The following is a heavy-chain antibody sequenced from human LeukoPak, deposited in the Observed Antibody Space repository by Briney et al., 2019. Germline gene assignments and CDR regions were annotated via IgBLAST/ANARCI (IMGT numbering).Heavy chain of an antibody. D-gene: IGHD4/OR15-4a*01. J-gene: IGHJ4*02. CDR3: ARLANTAFDY. CDR2: INPGDSDT. CDR1: GYRFTNYW. V-gene: IGHV5-51*01. Sequence: GESRKISCQGSGYRFTNYWIGWVRQMPGKGLEWMGMINPGDSDTRYSPSFQGQVTFSADKSINTAYLQWSSLKASDTAMYYCARLANTAFDYWGQGSLVTVSS.